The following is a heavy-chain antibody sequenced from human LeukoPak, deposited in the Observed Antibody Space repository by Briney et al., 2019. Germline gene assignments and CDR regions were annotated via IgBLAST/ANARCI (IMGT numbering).Heavy chain of an antibody. Sequence: GGSLRLSCAASEFTVSSNYMSWVRQAPGKGLEWVSVIYSGGSTYYADSVKGRFTISRDNSKNTLYLQMNSLRAEDTAVYYCAKVRGIAVAGTPDYWGQGTLVTVSS. CDR3: AKVRGIAVAGTPDY. V-gene: IGHV3-53*01. D-gene: IGHD6-19*01. CDR2: IYSGGST. J-gene: IGHJ4*02. CDR1: EFTVSSNY.